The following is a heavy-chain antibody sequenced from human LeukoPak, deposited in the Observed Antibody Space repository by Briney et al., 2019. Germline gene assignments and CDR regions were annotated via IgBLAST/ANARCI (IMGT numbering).Heavy chain of an antibody. CDR2: IYYSGIT. J-gene: IGHJ5*02. V-gene: IGHV4-59*08. CDR3: ARHAGVQLWRNWFDP. CDR1: GGSISSYY. D-gene: IGHD5-18*01. Sequence: PSETLSPTCTVSGGSISSYYWSWIRQPPGEGLEWIGYIYYSGITNYNPSLKSRVTVSVDTSKNQFSLKLNSVTAADTAVYYCARHAGVQLWRNWFDPWGQGTLVTVSS.